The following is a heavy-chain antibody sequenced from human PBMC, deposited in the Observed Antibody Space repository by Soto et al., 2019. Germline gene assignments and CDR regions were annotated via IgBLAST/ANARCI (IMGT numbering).Heavy chain of an antibody. D-gene: IGHD6-13*01. Sequence: PSETLSLTCTVSGGSISNYYWSWIRQPPGRGLEWIGHIFYSGSTNYNPALKSRVTISVDTSKSQFSLKLSSVTAADTAVYYCARVREQLGSYYYGMAVWGQGTTVTVSS. V-gene: IGHV4-59*01. CDR2: IFYSGST. CDR1: GGSISNYY. J-gene: IGHJ6*02. CDR3: ARVREQLGSYYYGMAV.